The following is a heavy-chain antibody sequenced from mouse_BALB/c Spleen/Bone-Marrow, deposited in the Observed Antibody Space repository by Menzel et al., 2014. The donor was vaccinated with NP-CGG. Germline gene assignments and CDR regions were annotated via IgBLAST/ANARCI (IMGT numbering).Heavy chain of an antibody. Sequence: EVKLVESGPSLVKPSQTLSLPCSVTGDSITSGYWNWIRKFPGSKLEYMGYISYSGSTYYSPSLKSRISITRDTSKNXYYLQLNSVTTEDTATYYCATYDGYYFDYWGQGTTLTVSS. V-gene: IGHV3-8*02. CDR2: ISYSGST. CDR3: ATYDGYYFDY. CDR1: GDSITSGY. D-gene: IGHD2-3*01. J-gene: IGHJ2*01.